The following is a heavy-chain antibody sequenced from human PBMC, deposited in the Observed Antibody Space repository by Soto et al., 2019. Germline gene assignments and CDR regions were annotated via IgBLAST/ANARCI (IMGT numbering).Heavy chain of an antibody. V-gene: IGHV4-31*03. D-gene: IGHD6-13*01. Sequence: QVQLQESGPGLVKPSQTLSLTCTVSGGSISSGSYWWSWIRQHPGKGLEWVGYISYSGSTSYNPSLRSRLTISADTSKKHCSLELTSVTAADTAVYYCAREVSTHFEYWGQGTLVTVSS. CDR3: AREVSTHFEY. J-gene: IGHJ4*02. CDR1: GGSISSGSYW. CDR2: ISYSGST.